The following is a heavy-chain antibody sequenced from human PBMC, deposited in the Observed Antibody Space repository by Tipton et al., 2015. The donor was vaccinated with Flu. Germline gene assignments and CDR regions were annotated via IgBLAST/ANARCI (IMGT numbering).Heavy chain of an antibody. V-gene: IGHV4-39*01. D-gene: IGHD3-10*02. CDR1: SASIRSTNYF. CDR3: ARLSYYDVDLKNFYFDH. J-gene: IGHJ4*02. CDR2: IYPSGTT. Sequence: GLVKPSEALSLTCTVSSASIRSTNYFCAWIRQPPGKRLELIGSIYPSGTTYYNPSLKSRVTISVDTSKSQFSLKLRSVTAADTAVYYCARLSYYDVDLKNFYFDHWGQGALVTVSS.